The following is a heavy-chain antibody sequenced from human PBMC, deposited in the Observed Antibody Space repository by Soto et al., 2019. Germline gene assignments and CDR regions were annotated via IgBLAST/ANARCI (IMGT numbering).Heavy chain of an antibody. V-gene: IGHV4-39*01. Sequence: SETLSLTCTVSGGSISSSGYYWGWIRQPPGKGLEWVGSIYYSGSTYYNPSLKSRVTISADTSKNQFSLKLSSVTAADTAVYYCSRLCSSPSCSLHYSGKGTLVTV. CDR2: IYYSGST. CDR1: GGSISSSGYY. CDR3: SRLCSSPSCSLHY. J-gene: IGHJ4*02. D-gene: IGHD2-2*01.